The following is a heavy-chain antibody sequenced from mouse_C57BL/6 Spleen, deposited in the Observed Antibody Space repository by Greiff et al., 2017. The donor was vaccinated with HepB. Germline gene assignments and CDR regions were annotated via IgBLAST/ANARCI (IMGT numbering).Heavy chain of an antibody. V-gene: IGHV3-6*01. CDR3: AREDWGSYWYFDV. Sequence: EVKLVESGPGLVKPSQSLSLTCSVTGYSITSGYYWNWIRQFPGNKLEWMGYISYDGSNNYNPSLKNRISITRDTSKNQFFLKLNSVTTEDTATYYCAREDWGSYWYFDVWGTGTTVTVSS. CDR2: ISYDGSN. CDR1: GYSITSGYY. J-gene: IGHJ1*03. D-gene: IGHD4-1*01.